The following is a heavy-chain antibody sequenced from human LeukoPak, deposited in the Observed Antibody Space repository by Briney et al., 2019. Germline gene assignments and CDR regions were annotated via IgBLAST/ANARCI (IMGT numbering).Heavy chain of an antibody. J-gene: IGHJ4*02. V-gene: IGHV3-33*06. CDR2: IWYDGSNK. CDR1: GFTFSSYG. Sequence: PGGSLRPSCAASGFTFSSYGMHWVRQAPGKGLEWVAVIWYDGSNKYYADSVKGRFTISRDNSKNTLYLQMNSLRAEDTAVYYCAKDNPSTGTFDYWGQGTLVTVSS. D-gene: IGHD1-1*01. CDR3: AKDNPSTGTFDY.